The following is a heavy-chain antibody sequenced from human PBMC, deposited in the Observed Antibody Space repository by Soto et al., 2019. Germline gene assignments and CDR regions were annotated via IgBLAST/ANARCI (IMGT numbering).Heavy chain of an antibody. V-gene: IGHV4-30-2*01. CDR1: GGSISSGGYS. CDR3: ARVPSP. Sequence: QLQLQESGSGLVKPSQTLSLTCAVSGGSISSGGYSWSWIRQPPGKGLEWIGYIYHSGSTYYHPSLNSRGTVSVDRSKSQFSLKPSSVYAADTAVYYCARVPSPWGQGTLVTVSS. J-gene: IGHJ5*02. CDR2: IYHSGST.